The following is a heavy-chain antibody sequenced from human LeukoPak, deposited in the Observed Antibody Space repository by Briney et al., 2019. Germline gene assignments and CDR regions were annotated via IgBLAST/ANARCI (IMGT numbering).Heavy chain of an antibody. V-gene: IGHV4-59*08. Sequence: PSETLSLTCTVSGGSISSYYRSWIRQPPGKGLEWIGYIHYSGSTNYNPSLKSRVTISVDTSKNQFSLKLSSVTAADTAVYYCARHREWELLAIDYWGQGTLVTVSS. J-gene: IGHJ4*02. CDR2: IHYSGST. CDR1: GGSISSYY. D-gene: IGHD1-26*01. CDR3: ARHREWELLAIDY.